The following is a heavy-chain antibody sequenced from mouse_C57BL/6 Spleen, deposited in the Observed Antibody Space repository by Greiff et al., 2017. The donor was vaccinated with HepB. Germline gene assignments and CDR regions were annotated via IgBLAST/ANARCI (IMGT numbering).Heavy chain of an antibody. J-gene: IGHJ4*01. CDR1: GYTFTSYW. V-gene: IGHV1-69*01. D-gene: IGHD3-2*02. CDR3: ARGELRLQAMDY. CDR2: IDPSDSYT. Sequence: QVQLQQPGAELVMPGASVKLSCKASGYTFTSYWMHWVKQRPGQGLEWIGEIDPSDSYTNYNQKFKGKSTLTVDKSSSTAYMQLSSLTSEDSAVYYCARGELRLQAMDYWGQGTSVTVSS.